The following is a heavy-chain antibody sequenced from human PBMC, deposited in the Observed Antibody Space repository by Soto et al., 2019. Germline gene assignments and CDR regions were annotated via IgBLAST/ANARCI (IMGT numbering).Heavy chain of an antibody. D-gene: IGHD6-13*01. CDR3: ASFRSSSWDPRGLYYGMDV. V-gene: IGHV3-30*03. Sequence: GGSLRLSCAASGFTFSSYGMHWVRQAPGKGLEWVAVTSYDGSNKYYADSVKGRFTISRDNSKNTLYLQMNSLRAEDTAVYYCASFRSSSWDPRGLYYGMDVWGQGTTVTVSS. CDR1: GFTFSSYG. J-gene: IGHJ6*02. CDR2: TSYDGSNK.